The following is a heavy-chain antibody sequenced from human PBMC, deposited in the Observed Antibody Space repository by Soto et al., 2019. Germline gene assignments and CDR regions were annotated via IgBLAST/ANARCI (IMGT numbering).Heavy chain of an antibody. D-gene: IGHD3-22*01. J-gene: IGHJ4*02. V-gene: IGHV3-30*02. Sequence: PGGSLRLSCAASGFTFSNYGMHWVRQTPGKGLEWVAVIRYDGTDKYYADSVKGRFTISRDNSKNTLYLQMNSLRAEDTAVYYCARDFYDSSGTGYYFDYWGQGTLVTVSS. CDR2: IRYDGTDK. CDR1: GFTFSNYG. CDR3: ARDFYDSSGTGYYFDY.